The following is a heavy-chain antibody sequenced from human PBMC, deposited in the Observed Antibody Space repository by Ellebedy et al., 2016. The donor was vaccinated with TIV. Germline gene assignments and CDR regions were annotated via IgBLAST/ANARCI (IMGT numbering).Heavy chain of an antibody. CDR3: ARPAGYRKEILGWFDP. V-gene: IGHV5-51*01. J-gene: IGHJ5*02. Sequence: GESLKISXKGSGYSFTSYWIGWVRQMPGKGLEWMGIIYPGDSDTRYSPSFQGQVTISADKSISTAYLQWSSLKASDTAMYYCARPAGYRKEILGWFDPWGQGTLVTVSS. CDR1: GYSFTSYW. D-gene: IGHD6-13*01. CDR2: IYPGDSDT.